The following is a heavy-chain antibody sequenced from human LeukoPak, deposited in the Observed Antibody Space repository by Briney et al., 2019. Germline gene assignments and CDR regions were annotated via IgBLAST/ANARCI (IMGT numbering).Heavy chain of an antibody. J-gene: IGHJ4*02. Sequence: GSSVKVSCKASGGTFSSYAISWVRQAPGQGLERMGGIIPVFGTANYAQKFQGRVTITTDESTSTAYMELSSLRSEDTAVYYCARDSSGYPIGYFDYWGQGTLVTVSS. V-gene: IGHV1-69*05. D-gene: IGHD3-22*01. CDR2: IIPVFGTA. CDR3: ARDSSGYPIGYFDY. CDR1: GGTFSSYA.